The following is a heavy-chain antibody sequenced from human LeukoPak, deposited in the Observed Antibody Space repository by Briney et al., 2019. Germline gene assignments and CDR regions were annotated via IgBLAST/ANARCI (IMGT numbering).Heavy chain of an antibody. CDR3: ARGGYCSGGSCHSFGISTVSNMDV. Sequence: GASVTVSYTSSGYTFTIYAMNWVRQAPGQGLEWMGWINTNTGNPTYAQGFTGRFVFSLDTSVSTAYLQISSLKAEDTAVYYCARGGYCSGGSCHSFGISTVSNMDVWGKGTTVTVSS. CDR2: INTNTGNP. D-gene: IGHD2-15*01. V-gene: IGHV7-4-1*02. CDR1: GYTFTIYA. J-gene: IGHJ6*03.